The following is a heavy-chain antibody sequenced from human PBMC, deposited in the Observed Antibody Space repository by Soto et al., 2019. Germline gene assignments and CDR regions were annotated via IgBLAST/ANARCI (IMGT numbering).Heavy chain of an antibody. CDR2: IYYSGST. J-gene: IGHJ6*02. V-gene: IGHV4-59*01. CDR3: ARGLAKFTPADRGVPYGMDV. D-gene: IGHD3-10*01. Sequence: SETLSLTCTVSGGSISSYYWSWIRQPPGKGLEWIGYIYYSGSTNYNPSLKSRVTISVDTSKNQFSLKLSSVTAADTAVYYCARGLAKFTPADRGVPYGMDVWGQGTTVTVSS. CDR1: GGSISSYY.